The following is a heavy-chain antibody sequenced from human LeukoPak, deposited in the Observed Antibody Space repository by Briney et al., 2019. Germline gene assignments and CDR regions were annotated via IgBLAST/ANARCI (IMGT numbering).Heavy chain of an antibody. CDR1: GYTFTSYG. J-gene: IGHJ5*02. CDR3: ARPRRIQLPYPASSSWYDGAGWFDP. Sequence: ASVKGSCKASGYTFTSYGISWVRQAPGQGLEWMGWISAYNGNTNYAQKLRGRVTMTTDTSTSTAYMELRSLRSDDTAVYYCARPRRIQLPYPASSSWYDGAGWFDPWGQGTLVTVSS. CDR2: ISAYNGNT. D-gene: IGHD6-13*01. V-gene: IGHV1-18*01.